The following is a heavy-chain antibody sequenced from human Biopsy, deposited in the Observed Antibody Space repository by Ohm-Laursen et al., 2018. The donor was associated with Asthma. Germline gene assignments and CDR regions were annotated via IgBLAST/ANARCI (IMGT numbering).Heavy chain of an antibody. CDR1: GFSFSNFG. CDR3: AKELFPGWELRRGPDF. Sequence: RSLRLSCAASGFSFSNFGMHWVRQAPGKGLEWVAVISFDGSNEDYADSVKGRFTISRDNSKNTLFLEMNSLRPEDTAVYYCAKELFPGWELRRGPDFWGQGTLVTVSS. CDR2: ISFDGSNE. V-gene: IGHV3-30*18. J-gene: IGHJ4*02. D-gene: IGHD1-26*01.